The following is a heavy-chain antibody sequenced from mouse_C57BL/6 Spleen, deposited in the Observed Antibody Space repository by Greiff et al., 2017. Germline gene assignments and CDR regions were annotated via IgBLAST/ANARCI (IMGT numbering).Heavy chain of an antibody. CDR2: LDPSDSYT. V-gene: IGHV1-50*01. Sequence: VQLQQPGAELVKPGASVKLSCKASGYTFTSYWLQWVKQRPGQGLEWIGELDPSDSYTNYTQKFKGKATLTVDTSSSTAYMQLSSLTSEDSAVYYCARDYGSSPFAYWGQGTLVTVSA. CDR1: GYTFTSYW. D-gene: IGHD1-1*01. CDR3: ARDYGSSPFAY. J-gene: IGHJ3*01.